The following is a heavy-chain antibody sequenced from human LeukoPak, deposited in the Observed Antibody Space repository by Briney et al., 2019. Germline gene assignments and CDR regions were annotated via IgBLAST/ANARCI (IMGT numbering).Heavy chain of an antibody. CDR2: ISAYNGNT. Sequence: GASVKVSCKASGYTFTSYGISWVRQAPGQGLEWMGWISAYNGNTNYAQKLQGRVTMTTDTSTSTAYMELRSLRSDDTAVYYCARDFGVLRFNWLDAFDIWGQGTMVTVSS. J-gene: IGHJ3*02. V-gene: IGHV1-18*01. CDR1: GYTFTSYG. CDR3: ARDFGVLRFNWLDAFDI. D-gene: IGHD3-3*01.